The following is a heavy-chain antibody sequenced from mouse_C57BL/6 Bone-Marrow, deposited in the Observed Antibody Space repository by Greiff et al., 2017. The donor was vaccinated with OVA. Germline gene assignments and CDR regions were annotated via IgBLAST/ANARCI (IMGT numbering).Heavy chain of an antibody. CDR1: GYTFTDYN. Sequence: EVHLVESGPELVKPGASVKIPCKASGYTFTDYNMDWVKQSHGKSLEWIGDINPNNGGTIYNQKFKGKATLTVDKSSSTAYMELRSLTSEDTAVYYCARSGAYYSNPRWFAYWGQGTLVTVSA. D-gene: IGHD2-5*01. J-gene: IGHJ3*01. V-gene: IGHV1-18*01. CDR2: INPNNGGT. CDR3: ARSGAYYSNPRWFAY.